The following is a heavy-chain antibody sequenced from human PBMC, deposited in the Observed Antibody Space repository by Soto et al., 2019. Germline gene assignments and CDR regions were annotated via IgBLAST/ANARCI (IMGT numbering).Heavy chain of an antibody. Sequence: EVQLLESGGELVQPGGSLRLSCAASGFIFSNYAMTWVRQAPGKGLEWVSGMTGTSGSRYYADSVKGRFSIFRDNSQKTLYLQMNRLRPEDTAVYYCVKDHSTDWLGAAFDVWGQGTMVSVSS. CDR3: VKDHSTDWLGAAFDV. D-gene: IGHD3-10*01. CDR1: GFIFSNYA. J-gene: IGHJ3*01. V-gene: IGHV3-23*01. CDR2: MTGTSGSR.